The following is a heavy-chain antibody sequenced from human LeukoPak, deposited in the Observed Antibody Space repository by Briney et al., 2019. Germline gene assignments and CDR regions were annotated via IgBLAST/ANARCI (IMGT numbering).Heavy chain of an antibody. CDR2: IYHSGST. V-gene: IGHV4-39*07. D-gene: IGHD2-2*01. CDR1: GGSISSSSYY. Sequence: SETLSLTCTVSGGSISSSSYYWGWIRQPPGKGLEWIGSIYHSGSTYYNPSLKSRVTISVDRSKNQFSLKLSSVTAADTAVYYCATSGEYCSSTSCFDAFDVWGQGTMVTVSS. CDR3: ATSGEYCSSTSCFDAFDV. J-gene: IGHJ3*01.